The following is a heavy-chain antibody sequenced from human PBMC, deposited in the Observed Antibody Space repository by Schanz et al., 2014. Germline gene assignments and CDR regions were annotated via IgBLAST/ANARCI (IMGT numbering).Heavy chain of an antibody. D-gene: IGHD3-3*01. CDR3: ARYRRFFDRDDLYYFDS. CDR1: GYTFTTYA. J-gene: IGHJ4*02. Sequence: QVQLVQSGAEVKKPGASVRVSCRASGYTFTTYAMSGVRQAPGQGLEWMGWISVYNHNKEYDQKFQGRVTMTTDTSTSTAYMALTDLRSDDTAVYYCARYRRFFDRDDLYYFDSWGQGTLVTVSS. CDR2: ISVYNHNK. V-gene: IGHV1-18*01.